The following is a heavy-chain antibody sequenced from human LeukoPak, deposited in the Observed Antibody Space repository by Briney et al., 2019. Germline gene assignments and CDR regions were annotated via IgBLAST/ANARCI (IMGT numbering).Heavy chain of an antibody. J-gene: IGHJ5*02. V-gene: IGHV3-48*02. Sequence: GGSLRLSCAASGFIFSDYSMNWVRQAPGKGLEWVSYISSSSSTIYYADSVKGRFTISRDNAKNSLYLQMSNLRDEDTAVYYCARDRDSYGSGRTGFDPWGQGTLVTGSS. CDR3: ARDRDSYGSGRTGFDP. CDR1: GFIFSDYS. D-gene: IGHD3-10*01. CDR2: ISSSSSTI.